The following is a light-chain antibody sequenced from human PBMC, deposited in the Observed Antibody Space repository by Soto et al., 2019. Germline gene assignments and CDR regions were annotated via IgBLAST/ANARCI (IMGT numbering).Light chain of an antibody. Sequence: QSALTQPASVSGSPGQSITISCTGTSSDVGAYDYVSWYQQHPGEVPKLMIFDVSDRPSGVSNRFSVSKSGNTASLTISGLQAEDEADYYCSSFTTSTSYVFGTGTKLTVL. CDR3: SSFTTSTSYV. J-gene: IGLJ1*01. CDR1: SSDVGAYDY. V-gene: IGLV2-14*03. CDR2: DVS.